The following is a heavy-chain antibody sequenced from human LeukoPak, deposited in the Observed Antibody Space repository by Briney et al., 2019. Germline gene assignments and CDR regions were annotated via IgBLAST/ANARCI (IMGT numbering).Heavy chain of an antibody. CDR2: IYYSGGT. CDR1: GGSISSYY. Sequence: SETLSLTCTVSGGSISSYYWSWIRQPPGKGLEWIGYIYYSGGTNYNPSLKSRVTISVDTSKNQFSLKLSSVTAADTAVYYCARVPYSSSRPGWFDPWGQGTLVTVSS. CDR3: ARVPYSSSRPGWFDP. D-gene: IGHD6-13*01. J-gene: IGHJ5*02. V-gene: IGHV4-59*12.